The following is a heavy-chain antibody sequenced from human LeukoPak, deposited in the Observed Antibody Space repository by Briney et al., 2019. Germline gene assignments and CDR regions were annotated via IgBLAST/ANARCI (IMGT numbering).Heavy chain of an antibody. CDR2: IIPILGTA. Sequence: GASVKVSCKASGGTFSSYAISWVRQAPGQGLEWMGGIIPILGTANYAQKFQGRVTITTDESTSTAYMELSSLRSEDTAVYYCASDHYYDSSGYKYWGQGTLVTVSS. D-gene: IGHD3-22*01. V-gene: IGHV1-69*05. CDR3: ASDHYYDSSGYKY. CDR1: GGTFSSYA. J-gene: IGHJ4*02.